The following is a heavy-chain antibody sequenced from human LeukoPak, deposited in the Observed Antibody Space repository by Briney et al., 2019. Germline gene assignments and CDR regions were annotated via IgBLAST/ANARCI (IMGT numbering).Heavy chain of an antibody. CDR3: AKAKGYYDSSGFDY. J-gene: IGHJ4*02. CDR1: GFTFSSYA. Sequence: GGSLRLSCAASGFTFSSYAMSWVRQAPGKGLEWVSAISGSGGSAYYADSVKGRFTISRDNSKNTLYLQMNSLRAEDTAVYYCAKAKGYYDSSGFDYWGQGTLVTVSS. V-gene: IGHV3-23*01. D-gene: IGHD3-22*01. CDR2: ISGSGGSA.